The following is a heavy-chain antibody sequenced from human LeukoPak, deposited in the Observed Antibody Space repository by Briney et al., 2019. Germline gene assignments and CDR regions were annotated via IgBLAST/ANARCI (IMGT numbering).Heavy chain of an antibody. V-gene: IGHV4-59*08. CDR2: IYYSGST. J-gene: IGHJ3*02. CDR1: GGSLSSYY. CDR3: ARHPHYYDSSGYLGGAFDI. D-gene: IGHD3-22*01. Sequence: SETLSLTCTVSGGSLSSYYWSWIRQPPGKGLEWIGYIYYSGSTNYNPSLKSRVTISVDTSKNQFSLKLSSVTAADTAVYYCARHPHYYDSSGYLGGAFDIWGQGTMVTVSS.